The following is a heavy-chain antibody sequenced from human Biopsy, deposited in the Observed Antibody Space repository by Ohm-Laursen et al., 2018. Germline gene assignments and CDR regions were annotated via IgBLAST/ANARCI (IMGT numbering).Heavy chain of an antibody. CDR2: INHRGST. CDR1: GGSFSGYY. D-gene: IGHD3-16*01. Sequence: TLSLTCAVYGGSFSGYYWSWTRQPPGKGLEWIGEINHRGSTNYNPSLKSRVTISVNPSKNQFSLKLRSVTAADTAVYYCARAVDYYDPYYYYGLDVWGQGTTVTVSS. V-gene: IGHV4-34*01. J-gene: IGHJ6*02. CDR3: ARAVDYYDPYYYYGLDV.